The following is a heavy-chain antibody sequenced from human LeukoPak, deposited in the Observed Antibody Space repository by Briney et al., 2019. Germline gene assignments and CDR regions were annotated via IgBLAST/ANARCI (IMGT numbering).Heavy chain of an antibody. Sequence: GGSPRLSCAASGFTFSSYSMNWVRQAPGKGLEWVSSISSSSSYIYYAHSVKSRFTISRDNAKNSLYLQMNSLRAEDTAVYYCARVRVVWWYGMDVWGKGTTVTASS. J-gene: IGHJ6*01. D-gene: IGHD2-8*02. V-gene: IGHV3-21*01. CDR1: GFTFSSYS. CDR3: ARVRVVWWYGMDV. CDR2: ISSSSSYI.